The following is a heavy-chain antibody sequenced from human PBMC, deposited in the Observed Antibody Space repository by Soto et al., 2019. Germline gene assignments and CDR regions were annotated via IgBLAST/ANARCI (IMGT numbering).Heavy chain of an antibody. CDR2: INAGNGNT. CDR1: AYTFTSYA. J-gene: IGHJ5*02. V-gene: IGHV1-3*01. D-gene: IGHD2-2*02. Sequence: GASVKVSCKASAYTFTSYAMHWVRQAPGQRVEWMGWINAGNGNTKYSQKFQGRVTITRDTSASTAYMELSSLRSEDTAVYYCTRGRYCSSTSGYRVHNWFDPSGQGTLVTVSS. CDR3: TRGRYCSSTSGYRVHNWFDP.